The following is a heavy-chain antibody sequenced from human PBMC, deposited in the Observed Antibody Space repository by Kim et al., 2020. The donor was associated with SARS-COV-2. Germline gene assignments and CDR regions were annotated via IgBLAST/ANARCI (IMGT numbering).Heavy chain of an antibody. CDR3: ARGSWYYDSSGSYVYYFDY. CDR1: DGSMSGYY. Sequence: SETLSLTCSVSDGSMSGYYWSWIRQSPGKGLEWLGYMYNSGSTSYNPSLRSRVTISVDTSKNQFSLNLSSVTAADTAVYYYARGSWYYDSSGSYVYYFDYWGQGVLVTVSS. J-gene: IGHJ4*02. V-gene: IGHV4-59*01. D-gene: IGHD3-22*01. CDR2: MYNSGST.